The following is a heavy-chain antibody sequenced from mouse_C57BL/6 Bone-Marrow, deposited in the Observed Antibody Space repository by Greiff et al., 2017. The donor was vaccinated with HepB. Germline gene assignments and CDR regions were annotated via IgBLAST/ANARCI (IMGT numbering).Heavy chain of an antibody. CDR2: IDPSDSET. Sequence: QVQLQQPGAELVRPGSSVKLSCKASGYTFTSYWMHWVKQRPIQGLEWIGNIDPSDSETHYNQKFKDKATLTVDKSSSTAYMQLSSLTSEDSAVYYCARRGGYYYGSSYCWYFDVWGTGTTVTVSS. V-gene: IGHV1-52*01. J-gene: IGHJ1*03. D-gene: IGHD1-1*01. CDR3: ARRGGYYYGSSYCWYFDV. CDR1: GYTFTSYW.